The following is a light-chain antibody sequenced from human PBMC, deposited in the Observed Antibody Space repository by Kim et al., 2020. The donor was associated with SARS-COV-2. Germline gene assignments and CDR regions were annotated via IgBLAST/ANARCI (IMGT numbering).Light chain of an antibody. J-gene: IGLJ2*01. Sequence: VSPGQTAALTCSGNKLGDKYTSWYQQRPGQSPVVVIYQDTKRPSGIPARFSGSNSGNTATLTISGTQTMDEADYYCQAWDRSTVVFGGGTQLTVL. CDR3: QAWDRSTVV. V-gene: IGLV3-1*01. CDR2: QDT. CDR1: KLGDKY.